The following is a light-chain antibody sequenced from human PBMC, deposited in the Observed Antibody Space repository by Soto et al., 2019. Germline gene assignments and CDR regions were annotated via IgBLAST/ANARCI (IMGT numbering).Light chain of an antibody. J-gene: IGLJ1*01. Sequence: QSALTQPASVSGSPGQSMTISCTGTSSDVGGYNLVSWYQQHPGKAPKLMIYEGSKRPSGVSNRFSGSKSGNTASLTISGLQAEDEADYYCCSYAGSSTLYVFGTGTKLTVL. CDR3: CSYAGSSTLYV. CDR1: SSDVGGYNL. V-gene: IGLV2-23*01. CDR2: EGS.